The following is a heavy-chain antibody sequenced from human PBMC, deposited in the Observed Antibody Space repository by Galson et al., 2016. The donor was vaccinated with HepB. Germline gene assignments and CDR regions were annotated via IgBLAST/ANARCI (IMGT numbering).Heavy chain of an antibody. D-gene: IGHD3-16*01. CDR1: GGSISDYH. J-gene: IGHJ5*02. CDR2: IYYSGST. V-gene: IGHV4-59*01. Sequence: ETLSLTCSVSGGSISDYHWSWIRQPPGKGLEWIGYIYYSGSTNYSPSLKSRVIISIETSKNQFSLKLTSVTAADTALYYCVRGYYDYAWGSYYDAWGQGTLVTVSS. CDR3: VRGYYDYAWGSYYDA.